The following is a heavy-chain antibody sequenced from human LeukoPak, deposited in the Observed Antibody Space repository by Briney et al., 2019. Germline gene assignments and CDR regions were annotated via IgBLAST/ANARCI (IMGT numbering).Heavy chain of an antibody. J-gene: IGHJ6*02. D-gene: IGHD4-17*01. CDR1: GGSFSGYY. Sequence: SETLSLTCAVYGGSFSGYYWSWLRQPPGKGLEWSGYIYFSGTTNINPSLKSRVTISVDMSKNQFSLKLSSVTGADTAVYYCAREYPQTTVPEGLDVWGQGATVTVSS. V-gene: IGHV4-59*01. CDR3: AREYPQTTVPEGLDV. CDR2: IYFSGTT.